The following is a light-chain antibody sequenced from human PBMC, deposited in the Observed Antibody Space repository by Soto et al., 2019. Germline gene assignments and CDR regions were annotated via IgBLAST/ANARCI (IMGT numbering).Light chain of an antibody. CDR1: QSVLYSSNNKNY. Sequence: DIVMTQSPDSLAVSLGERATINCKSSQSVLYSSNNKNYLAWYQQKPGQPAKLLIYWASTRESRVPDRFSGGGSGTEFALTISSLQAVEVAVYYCEQDYSTPPNSFGQGTKLEIK. CDR3: EQDYSTPPNS. CDR2: WAS. V-gene: IGKV4-1*01. J-gene: IGKJ2*03.